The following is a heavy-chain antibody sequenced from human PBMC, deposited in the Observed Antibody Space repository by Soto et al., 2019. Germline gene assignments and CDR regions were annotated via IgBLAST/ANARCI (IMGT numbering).Heavy chain of an antibody. CDR3: AKWDSGSSFDY. CDR2: ISYDGSNK. D-gene: IGHD3-10*01. J-gene: IGHJ4*02. Sequence: GGSLRLSCAASGFTFSSYGMHWVRQAPGKGLEWVAVISYDGSNKYYADSVKGRFTISRDNSKNTLYLQMNNLRAEDTAVYYCAKWDSGSSFDYWGQGTLVTVSS. CDR1: GFTFSSYG. V-gene: IGHV3-30*18.